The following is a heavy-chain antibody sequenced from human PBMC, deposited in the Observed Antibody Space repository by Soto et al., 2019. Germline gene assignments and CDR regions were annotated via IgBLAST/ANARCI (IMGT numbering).Heavy chain of an antibody. CDR3: AKNDYVWGYFDY. D-gene: IGHD3-16*01. CDR2: INHSGST. J-gene: IGHJ4*02. CDR1: GGSFSGDY. V-gene: IGHV4-34*01. Sequence: SETLSVTCAVYGGSFSGDYWSWIRQPPGKGLEWIGEINHSGSTNYNPSLKSRVTISVDTSKNQFSLKLSSVTAADTAVYYCAKNDYVWGYFDYWGQGTLVTVS.